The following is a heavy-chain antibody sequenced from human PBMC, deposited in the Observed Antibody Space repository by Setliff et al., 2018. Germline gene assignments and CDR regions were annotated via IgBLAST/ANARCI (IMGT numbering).Heavy chain of an antibody. CDR3: AKARYCSGTSCAFDD. J-gene: IGHJ4*02. Sequence: ASVKVSCKASGYTFTSYGISWVRQAPGQGLEWMGWISAYNGNTNYAQKLQGRVTMTTDTSTSTAYMELRSLRAEDTAVYYCAKARYCSGTSCAFDDWGQGTLVTVSS. CDR2: ISAYNGNT. CDR1: GYTFTSYG. D-gene: IGHD2-2*01. V-gene: IGHV1-18*01.